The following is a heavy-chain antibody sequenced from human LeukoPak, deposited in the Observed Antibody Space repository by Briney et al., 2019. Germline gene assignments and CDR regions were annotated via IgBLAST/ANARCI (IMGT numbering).Heavy chain of an antibody. Sequence: GGSLRLSCVASGFSFSVYSMNWVRQAPGKGLEWISYISTMSSTVYYAESVKGRFTISRDNAKNSLYLQMNSLRAEDTAVYYCARANTRDLWGQGTLVTVSS. J-gene: IGHJ5*02. CDR1: GFSFSVYS. D-gene: IGHD2-2*02. CDR2: ISTMSSTV. V-gene: IGHV3-48*01. CDR3: ARANTRDL.